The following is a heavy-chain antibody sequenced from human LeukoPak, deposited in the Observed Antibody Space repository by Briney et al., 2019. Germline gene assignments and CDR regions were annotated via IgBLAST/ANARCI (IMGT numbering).Heavy chain of an antibody. Sequence: PGRSLRLSCAASGFTFSNSGMHWVRQAPGKGLEWVAVIWYDGSNKYYADSVRGRFTISRDDSKNTVYPQMNSLRAEDTAVYYCAKAAGYYGSGASGRIDYWGQGTLVTVSA. CDR3: AKAAGYYGSGASGRIDY. D-gene: IGHD3-10*01. J-gene: IGHJ4*02. CDR1: GFTFSNSG. V-gene: IGHV3-33*06. CDR2: IWYDGSNK.